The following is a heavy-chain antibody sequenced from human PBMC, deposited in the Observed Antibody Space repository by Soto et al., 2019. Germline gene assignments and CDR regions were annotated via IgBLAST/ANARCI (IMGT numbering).Heavy chain of an antibody. CDR3: ASDPLGGGDYPFDF. Sequence: EVQLVESGGGLVQSRGSLRLSCAVSGFTVSTNYMNWVRQAPGKGLEWVSLIYSGGGTSYADSVKGRFTVSRDNSKNAVYLQMNSLRGDDTAVYYCASDPLGGGDYPFDFWGQGTLVTVSS. D-gene: IGHD2-21*02. V-gene: IGHV3-66*01. CDR1: GFTVSTNY. J-gene: IGHJ4*02. CDR2: IYSGGGT.